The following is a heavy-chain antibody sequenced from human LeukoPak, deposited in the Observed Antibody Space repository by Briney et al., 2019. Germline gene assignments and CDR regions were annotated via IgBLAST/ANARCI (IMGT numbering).Heavy chain of an antibody. CDR2: IYTSGST. V-gene: IGHV4-4*09. D-gene: IGHD3-3*01. CDR1: GGSISSYY. J-gene: IGHJ3*02. Sequence: KPSETLSLTCTVSGGSISSYYWSWIRQPPGKGLEWIGYIYTSGSTNYNPSLKSRVTISVDTSKNQFSLKLSSVTAADTAVYYCARNKFSVLRFLEWLRPRDAFDIWGQGTMVTVSS. CDR3: ARNKFSVLRFLEWLRPRDAFDI.